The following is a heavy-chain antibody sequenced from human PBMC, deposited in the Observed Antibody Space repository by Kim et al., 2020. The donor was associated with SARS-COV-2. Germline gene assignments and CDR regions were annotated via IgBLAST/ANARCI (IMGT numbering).Heavy chain of an antibody. J-gene: IGHJ4*02. D-gene: IGHD6-13*01. CDR3: ARVDGYSSSWYIFDY. V-gene: IGHV4-31*02. Sequence: PSLKRRDTISVDTSKTQFSLKLSSVTAADTAVYYCARVDGYSSSWYIFDYWGQGTLVTVSS.